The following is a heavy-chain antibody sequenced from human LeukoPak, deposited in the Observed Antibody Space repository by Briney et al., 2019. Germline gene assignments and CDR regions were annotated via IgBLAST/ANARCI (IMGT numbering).Heavy chain of an antibody. V-gene: IGHV4-39*01. Sequence: SETLSLTCTVSGGSISSSSYYWAWIRQPPGKGLEWIGSIYYSGSTYYNPSLKSRVTISVDTSKNQFSLKLSSVTAADTAVYYCARLSAMVSDYWGQGTLVTVSS. D-gene: IGHD5-18*01. CDR1: GGSISSSSYY. CDR2: IYYSGST. CDR3: ARLSAMVSDY. J-gene: IGHJ4*02.